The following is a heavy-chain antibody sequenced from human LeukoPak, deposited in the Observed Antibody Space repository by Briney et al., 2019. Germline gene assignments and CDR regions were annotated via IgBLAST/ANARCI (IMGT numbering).Heavy chain of an antibody. J-gene: IGHJ4*02. CDR3: ARGRGSGWSRGAFDY. Sequence: SETLPLTCAVYGGSFSGYYWSWIRQPPGKGLEWIGEINHSGSTNYNPSLKSRVTISVDTSKNQFSLKLSSVTAADTAVYYCARGRGSGWSRGAFDYWGQGTLVTVSS. D-gene: IGHD6-19*01. CDR1: GGSFSGYY. CDR2: INHSGST. V-gene: IGHV4-34*01.